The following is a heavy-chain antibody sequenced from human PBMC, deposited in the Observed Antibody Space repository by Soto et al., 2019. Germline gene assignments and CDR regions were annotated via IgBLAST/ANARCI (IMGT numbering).Heavy chain of an antibody. Sequence: SETLSLTCTVSGGSISSGDYYWSWIRQPPGKGLEWIGYIYYRGTTYYNPSLKSRVTISVDTSKNQFSLKLSSVTAADTAMYYCARALIQLWPHYYYGMDVWGQGTTVTVSS. J-gene: IGHJ6*02. CDR2: IYYRGTT. CDR1: GGSISSGDYY. V-gene: IGHV4-30-4*01. D-gene: IGHD5-18*01. CDR3: ARALIQLWPHYYYGMDV.